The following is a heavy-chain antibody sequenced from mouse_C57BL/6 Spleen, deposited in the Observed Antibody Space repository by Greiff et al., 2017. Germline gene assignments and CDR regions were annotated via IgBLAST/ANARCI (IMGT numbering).Heavy chain of an antibody. V-gene: IGHV1-64*01. D-gene: IGHD1-1*01. J-gene: IGHJ2*01. CDR1: GYTFTSYW. Sequence: VQLQQPGAELVKPGASVTLSCKASGYTFTSYWMHWVKQRPGQGLEWIGMIHPNSGSTNYNEKFKSKATLTVDKSSSTAYMQLSSLTSEDSAVYYCARGYYGSSPFDYWGQGTTLTVSS. CDR3: ARGYYGSSPFDY. CDR2: IHPNSGST.